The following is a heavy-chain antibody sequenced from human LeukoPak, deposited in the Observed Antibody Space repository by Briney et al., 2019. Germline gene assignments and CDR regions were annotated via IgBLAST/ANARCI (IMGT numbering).Heavy chain of an antibody. CDR1: GFTFSNYG. CDR2: IRYDGNNK. V-gene: IGHV3-30*02. J-gene: IGHJ4*02. CDR3: ARGPSGYHNT. Sequence: GGSLRLSCGASGFTFSNYGMLWVRQAPGKGLDWVSFIRYDGNNKLYADSVKGRFTISRDNAKNSLYLQMNSLRAEDTAVYYCARGPSGYHNTGGQGTLVTVSS. D-gene: IGHD5-12*01.